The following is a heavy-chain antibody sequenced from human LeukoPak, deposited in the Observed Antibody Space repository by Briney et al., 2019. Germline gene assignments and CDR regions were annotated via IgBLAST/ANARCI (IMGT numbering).Heavy chain of an antibody. Sequence: SETLSLTCTVSGGSVSSGSYYWSWIRQPPGKGLEWIGYIYYSGSTNYNPSLKSRVTISVDTSKNQFSLKLSSVTAADTAVYYCARGYWENWFDPWGQGTLVTVSS. CDR1: GGSVSSGSYY. CDR3: ARGYWENWFDP. CDR2: IYYSGST. V-gene: IGHV4-61*01. J-gene: IGHJ5*02. D-gene: IGHD2-8*02.